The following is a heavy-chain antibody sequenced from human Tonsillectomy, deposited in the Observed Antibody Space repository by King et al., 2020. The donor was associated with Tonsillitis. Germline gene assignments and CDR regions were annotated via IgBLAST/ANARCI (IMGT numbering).Heavy chain of an antibody. Sequence: VQLVESGGGLVQPGGPLRLSCAASGFTFRSYALSWVRQSPGKGLQWVSAISGSGYKTYYIDSVKGRFTISREHSKNTVSLQMNSLRAEDTGVYYCVREMLTGSCADYWGQGTLVTVSS. CDR2: ISGSGYKT. CDR1: GFTFRSYA. D-gene: IGHD2-15*01. V-gene: IGHV3-23*04. CDR3: VREMLTGSCADY. J-gene: IGHJ4*02.